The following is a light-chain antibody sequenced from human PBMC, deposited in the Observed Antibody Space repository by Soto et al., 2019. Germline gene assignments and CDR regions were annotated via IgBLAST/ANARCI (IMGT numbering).Light chain of an antibody. Sequence: EIVLTQSPATLSLSPGERATLSCRASHSVSSYLAWYQQKPGQAPRLLIYDTSKRATGIPARFSGSGSGTDFTLTISSLQPEDFATYYCQQSYSTPLFGGGTKVEIK. CDR3: QQSYSTPL. V-gene: IGKV3-11*01. J-gene: IGKJ4*01. CDR1: HSVSSY. CDR2: DTS.